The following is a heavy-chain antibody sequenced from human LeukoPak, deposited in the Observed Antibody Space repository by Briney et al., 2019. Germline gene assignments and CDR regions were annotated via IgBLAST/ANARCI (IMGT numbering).Heavy chain of an antibody. CDR2: IRYDGSDK. V-gene: IGHV3-30*02. CDR1: GFTFSNYG. J-gene: IGHJ1*01. CDR3: AKEFPSSSLLTIQH. D-gene: IGHD2-2*01. Sequence: PGGSLRLSCAASGFTFSNYGIHWVRQAPGKGLEWVAFIRYDGSDKYYADSVKGRFTISRDSSKNTVYLQMNSLRAEDTAMYYCAKEFPSSSLLTIQHWGQGTLVTVSS.